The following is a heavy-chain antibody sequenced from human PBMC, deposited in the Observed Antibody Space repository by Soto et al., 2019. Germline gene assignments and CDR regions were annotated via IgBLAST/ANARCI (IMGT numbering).Heavy chain of an antibody. V-gene: IGHV3-7*01. J-gene: IGHJ4*02. CDR1: GFTFSSYW. Sequence: GGSLRLSCAASGFTFSSYWMSWVRQAPGKGLEWVANIKQDGSEKYYVDSVKGRFTISRDNAKNSLYLQMNSLRAEDTAVYYCARVGQGYYGSGSFGINFDYWGQGTLVTVSS. CDR2: IKQDGSEK. CDR3: ARVGQGYYGSGSFGINFDY. D-gene: IGHD3-10*01.